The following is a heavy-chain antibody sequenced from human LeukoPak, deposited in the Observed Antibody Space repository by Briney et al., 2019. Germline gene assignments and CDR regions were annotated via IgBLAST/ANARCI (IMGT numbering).Heavy chain of an antibody. D-gene: IGHD2-2*01. CDR1: GLTVSSDY. J-gene: IGHJ3*02. Sequence: PGGSLRLSCAASGLTVSSDYMSWVRQAPGKGLEWVSLSSSSHDTHYADSVKGRFTVSRDTSKNTLYLQMNSLRVEDTAVYYCAREWGDIVVVPAAGEAFDIWGQGTMVTVSS. V-gene: IGHV3-53*01. CDR3: AREWGDIVVVPAAGEAFDI. CDR2: SSSSHDT.